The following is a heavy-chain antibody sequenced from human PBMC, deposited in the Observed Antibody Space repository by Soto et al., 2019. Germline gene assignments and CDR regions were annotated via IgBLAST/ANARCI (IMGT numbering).Heavy chain of an antibody. V-gene: IGHV4-34*01. J-gene: IGHJ3*02. Sequence: SETLSLTCAVYGGSFSGYYWSWIRQPPGKGLEWIGEINHSGSTNYNPSLKSRVTISVDTSKNQFSLKLSSVTAADTAVYYCARERGGYCSSTSCPDAFDIWGQGTMVTVSS. CDR2: INHSGST. D-gene: IGHD2-2*01. CDR1: GGSFSGYY. CDR3: ARERGGYCSSTSCPDAFDI.